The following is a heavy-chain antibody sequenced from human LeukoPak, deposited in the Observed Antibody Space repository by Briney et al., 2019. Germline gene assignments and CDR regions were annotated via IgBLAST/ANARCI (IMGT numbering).Heavy chain of an antibody. D-gene: IGHD1-14*01. CDR1: GDILTDFS. Sequence: GASVKVSCKVYGDILTDFSIHWVRQVPGKGLEWMGGFDPEDGETIYAQKFQGRVTMTEDTSTDTAYMELSSLRSDDTAVYYCARRTPGRGFYFDYWGQGTLVTVSS. CDR2: FDPEDGET. CDR3: ARRTPGRGFYFDY. V-gene: IGHV1-24*01. J-gene: IGHJ4*02.